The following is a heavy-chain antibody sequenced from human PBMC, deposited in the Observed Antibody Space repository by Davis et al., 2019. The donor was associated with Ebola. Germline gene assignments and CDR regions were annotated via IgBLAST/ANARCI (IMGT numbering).Heavy chain of an antibody. V-gene: IGHV1-18*01. J-gene: IGHJ4*02. D-gene: IGHD3-3*01. CDR1: GYSFSSYG. CDR2: FSAHNGNV. Sequence: ASVKVSCKASGYSFSSYGFSWVRQAPGQGLEWVGWFSAHNGNVYYAQKFQGRVAMTSDISSSTAYMELRGLRSDDTAVYYCARDQNPSYQYWSGYYMFSNYWGQGTLVTVSS. CDR3: ARDQNPSYQYWSGYYMFSNY.